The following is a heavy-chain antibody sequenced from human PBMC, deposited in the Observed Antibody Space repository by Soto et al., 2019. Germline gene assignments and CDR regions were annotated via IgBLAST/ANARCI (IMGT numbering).Heavy chain of an antibody. CDR2: ISWDGGST. J-gene: IGHJ4*02. CDR3: AKGPYSSSWYYFDY. Sequence: GGSLRLSCAASGFTFDDYTMHWVRQAPGKGLEWVSLISWDGGSTYYADSVKGRFTISRDNSKNSLYLQMNSLRTEDTALYYCAKGPYSSSWYYFDYWGQGILVTVSS. CDR1: GFTFDDYT. D-gene: IGHD6-13*01. V-gene: IGHV3-43*01.